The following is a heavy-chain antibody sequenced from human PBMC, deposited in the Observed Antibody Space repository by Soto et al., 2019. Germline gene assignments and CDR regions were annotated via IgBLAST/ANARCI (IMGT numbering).Heavy chain of an antibody. J-gene: IGHJ4*02. CDR3: ARAAEITMVRGVISLPLAY. D-gene: IGHD3-10*01. Sequence: QVQLVQSGAEVKKPGSSVKVSCKASGGTFSSYTISWVLQAPGQGLEWMGRIIPILGIANYAQKFQGRVTITADKSTSTAYMELSSLRSEDTAVYYCARAAEITMVRGVISLPLAYWGQGTLVTVSS. CDR1: GGTFSSYT. V-gene: IGHV1-69*02. CDR2: IIPILGIA.